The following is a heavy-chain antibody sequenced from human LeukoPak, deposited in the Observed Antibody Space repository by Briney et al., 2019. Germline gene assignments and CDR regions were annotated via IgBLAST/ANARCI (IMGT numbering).Heavy chain of an antibody. CDR1: GGSFSGYY. D-gene: IGHD3-10*01. V-gene: IGHV4-34*01. CDR3: VRGFYYIGMDV. J-gene: IGHJ6*02. CDR2: INHSGST. Sequence: NPSETLSLTCAVYGGSFSGYYWSWIRQPPGKGLEWIGEINHSGSTNYNPSLKSRVTISVDTSKNQFSLKLSSVTAADTAVYYCVRGFYYIGMDVWGPGTTVTVSS.